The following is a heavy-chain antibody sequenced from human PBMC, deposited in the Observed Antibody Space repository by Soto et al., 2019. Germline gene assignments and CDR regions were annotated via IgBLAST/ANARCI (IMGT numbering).Heavy chain of an antibody. CDR2: IIPILGIA. D-gene: IGHD1-26*01. Sequence: QVQLVQSGAEVKKPGSSVKVSCKASGGTFSSYTISWVRQAPGQGLEWMGRIIPILGIANYAQKFQGRVTVTEDKSTSTANMELSSLRSEDTAVYYCAPLVGATHRGDYWGQGTLVTVSS. J-gene: IGHJ4*02. CDR3: APLVGATHRGDY. CDR1: GGTFSSYT. V-gene: IGHV1-69*02.